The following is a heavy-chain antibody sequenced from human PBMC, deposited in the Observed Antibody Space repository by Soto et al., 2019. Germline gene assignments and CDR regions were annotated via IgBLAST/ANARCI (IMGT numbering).Heavy chain of an antibody. CDR1: GFTFSSYA. Sequence: GGSLRLSCAASGFTFSSYAMHWVRQAPGKGLEWVAVISYDGSNKYYADSVKGRFTISRDNYKNTLYLQMNSLRAEDTAVYYCARDSGGRYSYGYSDYWGQGTLVTVSS. CDR2: ISYDGSNK. J-gene: IGHJ4*02. D-gene: IGHD5-18*01. CDR3: ARDSGGRYSYGYSDY. V-gene: IGHV3-30-3*01.